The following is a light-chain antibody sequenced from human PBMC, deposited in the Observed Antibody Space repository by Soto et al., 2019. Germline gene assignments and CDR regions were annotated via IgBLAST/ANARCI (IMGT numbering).Light chain of an antibody. CDR1: SSYVGGYNY. Sequence: QSALTQPRSVSGSPGQSVTISCTGTSSYVGGYNYVSWYQQHPGRAPKLIIYYVNRRPSGVPDRFSGSKSGNTASLTISGLQAEDEADYSCCSYAGTYTWVFGGGTKLTVL. CDR3: CSYAGTYTWV. J-gene: IGLJ3*02. CDR2: YVN. V-gene: IGLV2-11*01.